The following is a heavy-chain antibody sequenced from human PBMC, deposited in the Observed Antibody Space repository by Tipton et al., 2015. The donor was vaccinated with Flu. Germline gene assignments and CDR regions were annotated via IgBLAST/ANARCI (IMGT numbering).Heavy chain of an antibody. CDR3: ARGSGSGTHVMFDY. D-gene: IGHD3-10*01. J-gene: IGHJ4*02. V-gene: IGHV4-4*07. Sequence: TLSLTCTVSGGSLSSFHWSWIRQPAGKGLEYIGRIYSSGSTNYNPSFKSRVSMSLDASKTQFSLNLNSVTAADTAMYYCARGSGSGTHVMFDYWGQGTLVTVSS. CDR2: IYSSGST. CDR1: GGSLSSFH.